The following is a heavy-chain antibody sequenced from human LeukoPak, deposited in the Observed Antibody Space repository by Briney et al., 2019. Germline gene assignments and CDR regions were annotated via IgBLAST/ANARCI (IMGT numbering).Heavy chain of an antibody. CDR3: AKDVGSSFYYYYYGMDV. D-gene: IGHD6-6*01. CDR1: GFTFGVYA. V-gene: IGHV3-30*04. CDR2: ISYDGSNK. Sequence: GGSLRLSCTASGFTFGVYAMSWFRQAPGKGLEWVAVISYDGSNKYYADSVKGRFTISRDNSKNTLYLQMNSLRAEDTAVYYCAKDVGSSFYYYYYGMDVWGQGTTVTVSS. J-gene: IGHJ6*02.